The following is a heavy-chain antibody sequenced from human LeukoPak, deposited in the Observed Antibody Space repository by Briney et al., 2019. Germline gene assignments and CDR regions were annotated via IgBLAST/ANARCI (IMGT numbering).Heavy chain of an antibody. V-gene: IGHV1-18*01. D-gene: IGHD2-2*01. J-gene: IGHJ5*02. Sequence: ASVKVSCEASGYTFTSYGISWVRQAPGQGLEWMGWISAYNGNTNYAQKLQGRVTMTTDTSTSTAYMELRSLRSDDTAVYYCARGGRYCSSTSCYGRGVNWFDPWGQGTLVTVSS. CDR1: GYTFTSYG. CDR3: ARGGRYCSSTSCYGRGVNWFDP. CDR2: ISAYNGNT.